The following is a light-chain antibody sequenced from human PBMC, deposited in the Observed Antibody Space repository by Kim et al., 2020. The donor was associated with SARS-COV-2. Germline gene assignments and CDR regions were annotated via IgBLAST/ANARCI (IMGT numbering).Light chain of an antibody. CDR3: QQYNNWPPWT. CDR1: QSVSSN. CDR2: GAT. J-gene: IGKJ1*01. V-gene: IGKV3-15*01. Sequence: ETVMTQSPATLSVSPGVRATLSCRASQSVSSNLAWYQQKPGQGPRLLIYGATTRATGIPARFSGSGSGTEFTLTISSLQSEDFAVYYCQQYNNWPPWTFGQGTKVDIK.